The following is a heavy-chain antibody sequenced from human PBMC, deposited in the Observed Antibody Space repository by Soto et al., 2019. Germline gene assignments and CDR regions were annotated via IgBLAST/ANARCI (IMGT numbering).Heavy chain of an antibody. CDR2: IWYDGSNK. D-gene: IGHD6-13*01. V-gene: IGHV3-33*01. CDR3: ARDLGLGSSWHPVWYYYYGMDV. Sequence: GGSLRLSCAESGFTFSSYGMHWVRQAPGKGLEWVAVIWYDGSNKYYADSVKGRFTISRDNSKNTLYLQMNSLRAEDTAVYYCARDLGLGSSWHPVWYYYYGMDVWGQGTTVTVSS. J-gene: IGHJ6*02. CDR1: GFTFSSYG.